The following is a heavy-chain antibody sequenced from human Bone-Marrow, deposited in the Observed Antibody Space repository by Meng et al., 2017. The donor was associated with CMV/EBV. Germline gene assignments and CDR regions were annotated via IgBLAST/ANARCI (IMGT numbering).Heavy chain of an antibody. CDR2: IYYIGST. V-gene: IGHV4-39*07. CDR1: GGSISRSSYY. CDR3: ARDGAVAGTVWEC. J-gene: IGHJ4*02. Sequence: GSRRLSCTVSGGSISRSSYYWGWIRQPPGKGLEWIGSIYYIGSTYYNPSLKSRVTISVDTSKNQFSLKLSSVAAADTAVYYCARDGAVAGTVWECWGQGTLVTVSS. D-gene: IGHD6-19*01.